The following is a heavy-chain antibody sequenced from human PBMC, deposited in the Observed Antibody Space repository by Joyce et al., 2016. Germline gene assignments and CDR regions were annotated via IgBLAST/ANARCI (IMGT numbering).Heavy chain of an antibody. Sequence: QLLLQESGPGLVKPSETLSLPCSVSGVSISSRSNYWVWIRQPPGKGLEWIGNIYYSGTAYYKSSLESRLTISVDTSKNQFSLKLSSVTAADTAVYYCARDRTYDFWSGYPGYFDYWGQGILVTVSS. CDR2: IYYSGTA. D-gene: IGHD3-3*01. CDR1: GVSISSRSNY. J-gene: IGHJ4*02. CDR3: ARDRTYDFWSGYPGYFDY. V-gene: IGHV4-39*07.